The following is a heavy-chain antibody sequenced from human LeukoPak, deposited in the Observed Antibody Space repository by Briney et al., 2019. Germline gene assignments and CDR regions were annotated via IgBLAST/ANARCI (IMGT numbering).Heavy chain of an antibody. D-gene: IGHD6-19*01. CDR2: ISYDGSNK. J-gene: IGHJ4*02. V-gene: IGHV3-30*04. CDR3: ARDLTPLGGYSSGWFHFDY. CDR1: GSTFSSYA. Sequence: GRSLRLSCAASGSTFSSYAIHWVRQAPGKGLEWVAVISYDGSNKYYADSVKGRFTISRDNSKNTLYLQMNSLRAEDTAVYYCARDLTPLGGYSSGWFHFDYWGQGTLVTVSS.